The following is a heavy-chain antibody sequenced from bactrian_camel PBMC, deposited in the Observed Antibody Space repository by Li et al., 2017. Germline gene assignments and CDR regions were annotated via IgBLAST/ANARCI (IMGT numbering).Heavy chain of an antibody. CDR1: ADTFANYC. D-gene: IGHD1*01. V-gene: IGHV3S55*01. J-gene: IGHJ4*01. Sequence: HVQLVESGGGSVQAGGSLRLSCTASADTFANYCMGWFRQAPGKEREGVAAIASDGRPSYADSAKGRFTISRDNAKNILHLQMHDLKIEDTAMYYCARDEGWTTETPETEGTQVTVS. CDR2: IASDGRP.